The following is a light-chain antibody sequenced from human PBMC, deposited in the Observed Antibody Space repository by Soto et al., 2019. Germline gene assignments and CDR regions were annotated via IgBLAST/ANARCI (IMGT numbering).Light chain of an antibody. J-gene: IGKJ1*01. CDR1: QSVSSN. CDR2: GAS. V-gene: IGKV3-20*01. CDR3: QQYGSST. Sequence: EIVMPQSPATLSVSPGERATLSCRASQSVSSNLAWYQQKPGQAPRLLIYGASSRATGIPDRFSGSGSGTDFTLTISRLEPEDFAVYYCQQYGSSTFGQGTKVDIK.